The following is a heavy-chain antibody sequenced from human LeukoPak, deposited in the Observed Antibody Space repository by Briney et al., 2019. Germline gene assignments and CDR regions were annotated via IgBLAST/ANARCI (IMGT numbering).Heavy chain of an antibody. CDR3: ARVEIAAERDYYYGMDV. D-gene: IGHD6-13*01. V-gene: IGHV1-18*01. CDR1: GGTFSSYA. Sequence: ASVKVSCKASGGTFSSYAISWVRQAPGQGLEWMGWISAYNGNTNYAQKLQGRVTMTTDTSTSTAYMELRSLRSDDTAVYYCARVEIAAERDYYYGMDVWGQGTTITVSS. CDR2: ISAYNGNT. J-gene: IGHJ6*02.